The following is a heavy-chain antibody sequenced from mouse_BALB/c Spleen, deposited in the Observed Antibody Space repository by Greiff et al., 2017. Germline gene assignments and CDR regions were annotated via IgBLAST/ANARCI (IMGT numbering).Heavy chain of an antibody. J-gene: IGHJ4*01. CDR3: ARCCNYYAMDY. D-gene: IGHD2-1*01. V-gene: IGHV1S81*02. CDR2: INPSNGRT. CDR1: GYTFTSYW. Sequence: QVQLQQPGAELVKPGASVKLSCKASGYTFTSYWMHWVKQRPGQGLEWIGEINPSNGRTNYNEKFKSKATLTVDKSSSTAYMQLSSLTSEDSAVYYCARCCNYYAMDYWGQGTSVTVSS.